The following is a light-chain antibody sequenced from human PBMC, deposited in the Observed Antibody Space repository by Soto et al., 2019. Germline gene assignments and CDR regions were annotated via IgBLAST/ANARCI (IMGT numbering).Light chain of an antibody. J-gene: IGKJ2*01. CDR1: QTIATY. CDR3: QRFYYYPHT. CDR2: GAS. Sequence: IQMTQSPSSLSASVGDRVTLTCRASQTIATYLNWYQQKPGQVPEVLIYGASRLHVGVPSRFTGSGYGTDFTLTINNLQPEDFEIYYCQRFYYYPHTFGQGTNLEVK. V-gene: IGKV1-39*01.